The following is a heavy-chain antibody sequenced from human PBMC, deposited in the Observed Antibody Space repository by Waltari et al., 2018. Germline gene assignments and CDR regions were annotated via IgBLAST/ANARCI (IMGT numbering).Heavy chain of an antibody. CDR2: ITGGGGTT. J-gene: IGHJ4*02. D-gene: IGHD6-19*01. CDR1: GFTFSSYV. Sequence: EVQLLESGGGLVQSGGSLRLSCVASGFTFSSYVMTWVRQAPGEGLGWVSTITGGGGTTYYADAVKGRFTISRDNSENTMYLQMNSLRGEDTARYYCARNWAGIKQYYFDYWGQGSLVTVSS. CDR3: ARNWAGIKQYYFDY. V-gene: IGHV3-23*01.